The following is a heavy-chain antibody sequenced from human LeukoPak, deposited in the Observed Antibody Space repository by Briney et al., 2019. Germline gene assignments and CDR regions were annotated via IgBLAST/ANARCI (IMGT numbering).Heavy chain of an antibody. CDR3: AKVAEERWLQLDAFDI. D-gene: IGHD5-24*01. V-gene: IGHV3-23*01. Sequence: GGSLRLSCAASGFTFSSYAMSWVRKAPGKGLEWVSAISGSGGSTYYADSVKGRFTISRDNSKNTLYLQMNSLRAEDTAVYYCAKVAEERWLQLDAFDIWGQGTMVTVSS. J-gene: IGHJ3*02. CDR1: GFTFSSYA. CDR2: ISGSGGST.